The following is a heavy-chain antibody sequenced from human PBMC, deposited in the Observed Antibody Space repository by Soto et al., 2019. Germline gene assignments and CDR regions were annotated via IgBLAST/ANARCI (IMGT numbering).Heavy chain of an antibody. CDR2: IRSKANSYAT. V-gene: IGHV3-73*01. CDR3: TTVVDTAMVYYYYYGMDV. Sequence: LRLSCAASGFTFSGSAMHWVRQASGKGLEWVGRIRSKANSYATAYAASVKGRFTISRDDSKNTAYLQMNSLKTEDTAVYYCTTVVDTAMVYYYYYGMDVWGQGTTVTVSS. CDR1: GFTFSGSA. D-gene: IGHD5-18*01. J-gene: IGHJ6*02.